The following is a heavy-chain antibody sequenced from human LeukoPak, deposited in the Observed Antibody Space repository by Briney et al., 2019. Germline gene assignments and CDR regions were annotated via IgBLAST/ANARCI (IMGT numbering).Heavy chain of an antibody. J-gene: IGHJ6*03. CDR3: ARVDSGYDFYYYYYMDV. Sequence: SVTLSLTCTVSGGSISSGGYYWSWIRQHPGKGLEWIGYIYYSGSTYYNPSLKSRVTISVDTSKNQFSLKLSSVTAADTAVYYCARVDSGYDFYYYYYMDVWGKGITVTVSS. CDR1: GGSISSGGYY. CDR2: IYYSGST. V-gene: IGHV4-31*03. D-gene: IGHD5-12*01.